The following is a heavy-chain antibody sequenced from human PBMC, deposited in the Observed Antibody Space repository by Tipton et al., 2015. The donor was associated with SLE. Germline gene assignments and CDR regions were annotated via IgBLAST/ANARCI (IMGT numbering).Heavy chain of an antibody. V-gene: IGHV5-51*03. CDR3: AKGKSGSYRDVFNI. J-gene: IGHJ3*02. D-gene: IGHD3-10*01. Sequence: QSGAEVKKPGESLKISCKGPGFTFTSYWIGWVRQLLGKGLEWMGIIYPGDSDTRYSLSFQGQVTISADKSITTAYLQWSSLKASDTAMYYCAKGKSGSYRDVFNIWGQGTMVTVSS. CDR1: GFTFTSYW. CDR2: IYPGDSDT.